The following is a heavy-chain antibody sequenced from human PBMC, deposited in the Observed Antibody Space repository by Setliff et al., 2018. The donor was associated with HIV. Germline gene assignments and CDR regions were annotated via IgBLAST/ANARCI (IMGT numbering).Heavy chain of an antibody. CDR1: GFPFTTYS. J-gene: IGHJ3*02. CDR3: VRDLLWAFDM. V-gene: IGHV3-48*01. CDR2: INGGGDPI. Sequence: GGSLRLSCAASGFPFTTYSMNWVRQAPGKGLEWIAYINGGGDPIWYADSVKGRFTISRDNAKNSLDLQMNSLRAEDTAVYYCVRDLLWAFDMWGPGTMVTVSS. D-gene: IGHD3-10*01.